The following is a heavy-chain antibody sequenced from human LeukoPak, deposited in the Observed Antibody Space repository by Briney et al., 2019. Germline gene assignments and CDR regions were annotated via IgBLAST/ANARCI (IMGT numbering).Heavy chain of an antibody. CDR2: IYYSGST. D-gene: IGHD3-22*01. CDR3: ARGDGAYYYDTSGYYPSLYFDY. J-gene: IGHJ4*02. V-gene: IGHV4-59*01. Sequence: SETLSLTCTVSGDSISGYYWSWIRQPPGKGLEWIGYIYYSGSTNSNPSLKSRVTISVDTSKNQFSLKLSSVTAADTAVYYCARGDGAYYYDTSGYYPSLYFDYWGQGTLVTVSS. CDR1: GDSISGYY.